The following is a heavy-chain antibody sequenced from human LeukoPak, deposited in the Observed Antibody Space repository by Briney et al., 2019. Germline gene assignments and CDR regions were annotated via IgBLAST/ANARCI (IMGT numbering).Heavy chain of an antibody. V-gene: IGHV3-30*04. D-gene: IGHD3-22*01. Sequence: GGSLRLSCAASGFTFSSYAMHWVRQAPGKGLEWVAVISYDGSNKYYADSVKGRFTISRDNSKNTLYLQMNSLRAEDTAVYYCARGDVYYYDSSGYYPLDYWGQGTLVTVSS. CDR1: GFTFSSYA. CDR3: ARGDVYYYDSSGYYPLDY. J-gene: IGHJ4*02. CDR2: ISYDGSNK.